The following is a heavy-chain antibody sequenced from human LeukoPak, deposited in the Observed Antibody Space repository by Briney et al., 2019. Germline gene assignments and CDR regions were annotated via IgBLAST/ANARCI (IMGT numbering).Heavy chain of an antibody. V-gene: IGHV3-21*01. Sequence: GGSLRLSCAVSGFTFSSSSMDWVRQAPGKGLEWVSSISSRSYGYYADAVKGRFTISRDNARNSLYLQMNSLRAEDTALYYCARGGGDISIDSWGQGTLVAVSS. J-gene: IGHJ4*02. CDR3: ARGGGDISIDS. CDR1: GFTFSSSS. D-gene: IGHD2-21*02. CDR2: ISSRSYG.